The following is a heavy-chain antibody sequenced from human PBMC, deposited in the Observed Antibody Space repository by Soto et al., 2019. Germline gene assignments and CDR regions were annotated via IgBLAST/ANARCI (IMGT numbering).Heavy chain of an antibody. V-gene: IGHV3-23*01. CDR1: GFTFRDHP. J-gene: IGHJ4*02. D-gene: IGHD4-4*01. CDR2: ISEGGDRT. CDR3: AKYRWSETTVMSIT. Sequence: EVQLLESGGDLVQPGGSLRLSCVGSGFTFRDHPMNWVRQAPGKGREWVSAISEGGDRTYYADTVLGRLSISRDNSKNTLYLQMIRMRAEDTAMYYCAKYRWSETTVMSITWGQGTLVTVSS.